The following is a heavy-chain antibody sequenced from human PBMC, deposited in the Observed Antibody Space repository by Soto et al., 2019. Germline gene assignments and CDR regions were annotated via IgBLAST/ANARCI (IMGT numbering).Heavy chain of an antibody. Sequence: SETLSLTCTVSGGSISSYYWSWIRQPPGKGLEWIGYIYYSGSTNYNPSLKSRVTISVDTSKNQFSLKLSSVTAADTAVYYCARLHTIFGVVIVYYYMDVWGKGTTVTVSS. CDR2: IYYSGST. CDR1: GGSISSYY. CDR3: ARLHTIFGVVIVYYYMDV. J-gene: IGHJ6*03. V-gene: IGHV4-59*01. D-gene: IGHD3-3*01.